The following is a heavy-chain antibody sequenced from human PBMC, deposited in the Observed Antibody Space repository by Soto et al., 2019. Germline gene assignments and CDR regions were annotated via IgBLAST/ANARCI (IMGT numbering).Heavy chain of an antibody. CDR2: INRDGSTT. D-gene: IGHD3-10*01. J-gene: IGHJ6*02. CDR1: GFSFSSYW. CDR3: TTAGFGGSGSYGV. V-gene: IGHV3-74*01. Sequence: EVQLVESGGGLVQRGGSLRLSCASSGFSFSSYWMHWVRQAPGKGLVWVSRINRDGSTTAYADSVKGRFIISRDNAKNTVYLQMNSLKTEDTAMYYCTTAGFGGSGSYGVWGQGTTVAVSS.